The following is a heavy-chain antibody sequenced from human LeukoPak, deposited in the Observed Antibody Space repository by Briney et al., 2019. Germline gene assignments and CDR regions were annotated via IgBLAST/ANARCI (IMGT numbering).Heavy chain of an antibody. CDR1: GGTFSSDT. D-gene: IGHD1-26*01. CDR3: AIGGSYYLPPFDY. Sequence: GASVKVSCKASGGTFSSDTISWVRQAPGQGLEWMGGIIPIFGTANYAQKFQGRVTITTDESTSTAYMELSSLRSEDTAVYYCAIGGSYYLPPFDYWGQGTLVTVSS. J-gene: IGHJ4*02. CDR2: IIPIFGTA. V-gene: IGHV1-69*05.